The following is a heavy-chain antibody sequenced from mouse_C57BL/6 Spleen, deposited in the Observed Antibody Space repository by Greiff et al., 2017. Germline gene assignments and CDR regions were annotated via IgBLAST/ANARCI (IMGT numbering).Heavy chain of an antibody. V-gene: IGHV1-81*01. CDR1: GYTFTSYG. CDR3: AGGGFDY. J-gene: IGHJ2*01. Sequence: QVQLQQSGAELARPGASVKLSCKASGYTFTSYGISWVKQRTGQGLEWIGEIHPSSGNTYYNEKFKGKATLTADKSSSTAYIELSSLTSEGSADYFCAGGGFDYWGQGTTVTVSS. CDR2: IHPSSGNT.